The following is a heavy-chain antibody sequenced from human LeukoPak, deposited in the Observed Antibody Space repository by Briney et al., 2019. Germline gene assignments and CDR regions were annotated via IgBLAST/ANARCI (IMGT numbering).Heavy chain of an antibody. CDR3: ASSQITIFGVVAYRFDY. V-gene: IGHV1-2*02. CDR2: INPNSDGT. D-gene: IGHD3-3*01. CDR1: GYTFRGHY. Sequence: ASVKVSCKASGYTFRGHYMHWVRQAPGQGLEWMGWINPNSDGTNYAQKFQGRVTMTRDTSISTAYMELSSLTSDDTAVYYCASSQITIFGVVAYRFDYWSQGTLVTVSS. J-gene: IGHJ4*02.